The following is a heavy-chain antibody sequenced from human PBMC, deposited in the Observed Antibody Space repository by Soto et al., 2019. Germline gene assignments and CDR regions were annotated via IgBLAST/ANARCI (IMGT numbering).Heavy chain of an antibody. D-gene: IGHD2-21*02. CDR3: ARADRTLVTSYSLDV. CDR2: INHSGTI. CDR1: GGSFIGYY. J-gene: IGHJ6*02. V-gene: IGHV4-34*01. Sequence: PSETLSLTCAVYGGSFIGYYCTLIRHPPGKGLEWIVEINHSGTINFNPSLKSRLTISLDTSKKHFSLKLSSVTDADTAAYYCARADRTLVTSYSLDVWGQGTTVTVSS.